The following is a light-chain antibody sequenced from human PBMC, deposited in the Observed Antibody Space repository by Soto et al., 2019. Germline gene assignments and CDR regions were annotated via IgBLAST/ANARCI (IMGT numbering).Light chain of an antibody. CDR2: HDS. V-gene: IGLV3-21*02. Sequence: SYELTQPPSVSVAPGQTATMTCGGTNIGGKSVHWYQQKPGQAPVVVVYHDSDRPSGISERFSGYNSGNTATLTISRVEAGDEAVYSCPVWDNNSDHVVFGGGTKLTVL. J-gene: IGLJ2*01. CDR1: NIGGKS. CDR3: PVWDNNSDHVV.